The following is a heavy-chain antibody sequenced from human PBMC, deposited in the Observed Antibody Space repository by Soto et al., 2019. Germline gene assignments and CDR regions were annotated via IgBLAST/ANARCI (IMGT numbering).Heavy chain of an antibody. D-gene: IGHD3-3*01. CDR2: IYSSGNT. J-gene: IGHJ5*02. V-gene: IGHV4-4*07. CDR1: GGTISCYY. CDR3: ARGQRFSDWFDP. Sequence: SETLSLTCSVSGGTISCYYWTWIRQPAGKGLEWIGRIYSSGNTKYNPSLQSRVTMSLDTSNNRFSLRLTSVTAADTAVYYCARGQRFSDWFDPWGQGTLVTVSS.